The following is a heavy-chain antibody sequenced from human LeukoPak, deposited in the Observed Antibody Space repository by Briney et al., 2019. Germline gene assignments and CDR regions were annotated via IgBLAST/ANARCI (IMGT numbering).Heavy chain of an antibody. V-gene: IGHV3-30*02. CDR1: GFTFSSYG. CDR2: IRYDGSNE. CDR3: ARGIVPAAMGGSFDY. D-gene: IGHD2-2*01. J-gene: IGHJ4*02. Sequence: GGSLRLSCAASGFTFSSYGMHWVRQAPGKGLEWVAFIRYDGSNEYYADSVKGRFTISRDNSKNTLYLQMNSLRAEDTAVYYCARGIVPAAMGGSFDYWGQGTLVTVSS.